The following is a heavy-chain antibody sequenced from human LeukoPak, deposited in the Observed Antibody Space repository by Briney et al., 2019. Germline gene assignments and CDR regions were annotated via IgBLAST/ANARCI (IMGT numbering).Heavy chain of an antibody. J-gene: IGHJ5*02. CDR1: GYTFTSYG. D-gene: IGHD6-13*01. V-gene: IGHV1-18*01. CDR3: ARGSAAAGNGNWFDP. CDR2: ISAYNGNT. Sequence: ASVKVSCKASGYTFTSYGISWVRQAPGQGLEWMGWISAYNGNTNYAQKLQGRVTMTTDTSTSTAYMELRSLRSDDTAVYYCARGSAAAGNGNWFDPWGQGTLVTVSS.